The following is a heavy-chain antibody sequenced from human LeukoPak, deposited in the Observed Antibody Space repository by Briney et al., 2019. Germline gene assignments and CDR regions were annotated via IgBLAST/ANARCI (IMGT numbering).Heavy chain of an antibody. J-gene: IGHJ5*02. V-gene: IGHV1-18*01. CDR3: ARDRDYSNYEGSYNWFDP. CDR1: GYTFTSYG. Sequence: GASVKVSCKASGYTFTSYGISWVRQAPGQGLEWMGWISAYNGNTNYAQKLQGRVTMTTDTSTSTAYMELRSLRPDDTAVYYCARDRDYSNYEGSYNWFDPWGQGTLVTVSS. CDR2: ISAYNGNT. D-gene: IGHD4-11*01.